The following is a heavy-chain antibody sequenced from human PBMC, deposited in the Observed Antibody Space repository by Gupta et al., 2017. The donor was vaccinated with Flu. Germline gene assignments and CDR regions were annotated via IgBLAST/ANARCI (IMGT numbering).Heavy chain of an antibody. J-gene: IGHJ4*02. CDR3: ARDRGGYRYGPGSY. D-gene: IGHD5-18*01. Sequence: QVRLVESGGGVVQPGRSLRVSCAASGFTFSTHAMHWVRQAPGKGLEWMAVISYDGNIAYYADSVKGRFTISRDDFENTLYLEMHSLRPEDTAVYYCARDRGGYRYGPGSYWGQGTLVTVSS. V-gene: IGHV3-30-3*01. CDR2: ISYDGNIA. CDR1: GFTFSTHA.